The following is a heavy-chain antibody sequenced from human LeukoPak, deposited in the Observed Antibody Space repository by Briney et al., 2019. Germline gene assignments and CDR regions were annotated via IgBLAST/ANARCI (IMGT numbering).Heavy chain of an antibody. J-gene: IGHJ5*02. Sequence: GSLRLSCAASGFTFSSYGMHWVRQAPGKGLEWVAVISYDGSNKYYADSVKGRFTISRDNSKNSLYLQMNSLRAEDTAVYYCARRGQYAILTGLWFDPWGQGTLVTVSS. CDR3: ARRGQYAILTGLWFDP. CDR1: GFTFSSYG. CDR2: ISYDGSNK. D-gene: IGHD3-9*01. V-gene: IGHV3-30*03.